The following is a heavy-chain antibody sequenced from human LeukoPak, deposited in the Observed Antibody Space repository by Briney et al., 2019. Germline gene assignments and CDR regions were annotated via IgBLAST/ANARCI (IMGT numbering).Heavy chain of an antibody. CDR1: GYTFTGYY. J-gene: IGHJ5*02. V-gene: IGHV1-2*02. D-gene: IGHD2-15*01. CDR2: INPNSGGT. Sequence: ASVKVSCKASGYTFTGYYMHWVRQAPGQGLEWMGWINPNSGGTNYAQKFQGRVTMTRDTSISTAYMELSRLRSDDTAVYYCARDSTISPIVVVVAAPGFGFDPWGQGTLVTVSS. CDR3: ARDSTISPIVVVVAAPGFGFDP.